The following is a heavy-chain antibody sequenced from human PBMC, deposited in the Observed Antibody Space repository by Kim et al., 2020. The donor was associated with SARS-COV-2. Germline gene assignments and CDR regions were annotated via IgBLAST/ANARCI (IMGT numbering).Heavy chain of an antibody. CDR2: ISSSGSSNYI. CDR3: ARGGPYSNLKYYMDV. V-gene: IGHV3-21*01. J-gene: IGHJ6*03. D-gene: IGHD4-4*01. Sequence: GGSLRLSCAASGFTFSSYSMNWVRQAPGKGLEWVSSISSSGSSNYIYYADSVKGRFTISRDNAKNSLYLQMNVLRAEETAVYFCARGGPYSNLKYYMDVWGKGTTVTVSS. CDR1: GFTFSSYS.